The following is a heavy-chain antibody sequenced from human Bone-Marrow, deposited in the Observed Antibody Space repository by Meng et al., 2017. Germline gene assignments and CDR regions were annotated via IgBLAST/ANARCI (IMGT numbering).Heavy chain of an antibody. J-gene: IGHJ4*02. CDR3: ARGLYYDSSGYYPRLYYFDY. Sequence: SETLSLTCAVYGGSFSGYYWSWIRQPPGKGLEWIGEINHSGSTNYNPSLKSRVTISVDTSKNQFPLKLSSVTAADTAVYYCARGLYYDSSGYYPRLYYFDYWGQGTLVTVSS. D-gene: IGHD3-22*01. V-gene: IGHV4-34*01. CDR1: GGSFSGYY. CDR2: INHSGST.